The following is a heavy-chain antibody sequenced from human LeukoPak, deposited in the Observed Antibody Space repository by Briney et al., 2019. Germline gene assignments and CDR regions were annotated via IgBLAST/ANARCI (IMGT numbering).Heavy chain of an antibody. Sequence: PSQTLSLTCAVSGDSISSGGYSWSWIRQPPGKGLEWIGYIYYSGSTYYNPSLKSRVTISVDTSKNQFSLKLSSVTAADTAVYYCARAPIAAAGTGAFDIWGQGTMVTVSS. V-gene: IGHV4-30-4*07. D-gene: IGHD6-13*01. CDR3: ARAPIAAAGTGAFDI. CDR2: IYYSGST. J-gene: IGHJ3*02. CDR1: GDSISSGGYS.